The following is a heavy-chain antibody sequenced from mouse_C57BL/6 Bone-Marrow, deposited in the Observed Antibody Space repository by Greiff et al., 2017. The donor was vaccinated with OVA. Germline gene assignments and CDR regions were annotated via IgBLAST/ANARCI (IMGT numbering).Heavy chain of an antibody. V-gene: IGHV7-1*01. D-gene: IGHD1-1*01. J-gene: IGHJ3*01. CDR1: GFTFSDFY. CDR3: ARDNYYGSPFAY. Sequence: EVKVVESGGGLVQSGRSLRLSCATSGFTFSDFYMEWVRQAPGKGLEWIAASRNKANDYTTEYSASVKGRFIVSRDTSQSILYLQMNALRAEDTAIYYCARDNYYGSPFAYWGQGTLVTVSA. CDR2: SRNKANDYTT.